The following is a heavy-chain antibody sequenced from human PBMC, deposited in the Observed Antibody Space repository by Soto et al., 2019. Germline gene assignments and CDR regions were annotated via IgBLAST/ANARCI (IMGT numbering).Heavy chain of an antibody. J-gene: IGHJ4*02. Sequence: PGGSLRLSCAASGFTFSNYVMHWVRQAPGEGLEWVSVISSDGSNKYYADSVKGRFTISRDNSKNTLYLQMNSLRAEDTAVYYCAKELGYDSSGPVDYWGEGTLVTF. CDR3: AKELGYDSSGPVDY. CDR2: ISSDGSNK. D-gene: IGHD3-22*01. V-gene: IGHV3-30*18. CDR1: GFTFSNYV.